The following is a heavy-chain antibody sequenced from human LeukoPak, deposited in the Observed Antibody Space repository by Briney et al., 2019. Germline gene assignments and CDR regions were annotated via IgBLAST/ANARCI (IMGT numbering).Heavy chain of an antibody. D-gene: IGHD5-12*01. CDR2: ISGSGGST. V-gene: IGHV3-23*01. J-gene: IGHJ4*02. CDR1: GFTFSSYA. Sequence: GGSLRLSCAASGFTFSSYAMSWVCQAPGQGMEWVSAISGSGGSTYYADSVKGRFTISRDNSKNTLYLQMNSLRAEDTAVYYCAKSLRGYVYGYWGQGTLVTVSS. CDR3: AKSLRGYVYGY.